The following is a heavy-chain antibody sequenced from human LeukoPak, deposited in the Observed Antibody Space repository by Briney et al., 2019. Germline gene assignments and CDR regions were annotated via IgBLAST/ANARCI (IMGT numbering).Heavy chain of an antibody. Sequence: ASVKVSCKASGYTFTGYYMHWVRQAPGRGLEWMGWINPNSGGTNYAQKFQGRVTMTRDTSISTAYMELSRLRSDDTAVYYCARAASITMIVVALYGMDVWGQGTTVTVSS. V-gene: IGHV1-2*02. CDR3: ARAASITMIVVALYGMDV. J-gene: IGHJ6*02. CDR1: GYTFTGYY. D-gene: IGHD3-22*01. CDR2: INPNSGGT.